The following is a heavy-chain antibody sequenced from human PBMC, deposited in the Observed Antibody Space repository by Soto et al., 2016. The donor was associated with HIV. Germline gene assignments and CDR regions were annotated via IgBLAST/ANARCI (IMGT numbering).Heavy chain of an antibody. CDR2: ISSTSNYI. CDR1: GFTFSSYT. Sequence: EVQLVESGGGLVKPGGSLRLSCAASGFTFSSYTVNWVRQAPGRGLEWVSSISSTSNYIYYADSVKGRFTISRDNAKNSLYLQMNSLRAEDTAVYYCAVTYYDFWSGYPWGKGDHGHRSPQ. CDR3: AVTYYDFWSGYP. J-gene: IGHJ6*04. D-gene: IGHD3-3*01. V-gene: IGHV3-21*01.